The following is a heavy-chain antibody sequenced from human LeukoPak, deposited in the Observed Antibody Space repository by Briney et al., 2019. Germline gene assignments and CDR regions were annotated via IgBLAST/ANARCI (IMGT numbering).Heavy chain of an antibody. CDR3: ARNLERSYGDYVYYGMDV. CDR2: ISSNGGST. J-gene: IGHJ6*04. V-gene: IGHV3-64D*06. CDR1: GFTFSSYA. D-gene: IGHD1-26*01. Sequence: GGSLRLSCSASGFTFSSYAMHWVRQAPGKGLEYVSAISSNGGSTYYADSVKGRFTISRDNSKNTLYLQMSSLRAEDTAVYYCARNLERSYGDYVYYGMDVWGKGTTVTVSS.